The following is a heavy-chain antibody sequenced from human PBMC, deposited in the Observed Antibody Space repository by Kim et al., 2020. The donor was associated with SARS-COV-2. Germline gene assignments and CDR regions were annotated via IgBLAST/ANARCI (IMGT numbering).Heavy chain of an antibody. CDR3: ARGYGGSFPYNWFDP. Sequence: QKLQGRVTMTTDTSTSTAYMELRSLRSDDTAVYYCARGYGGSFPYNWFDPWGQGTLVTVSS. J-gene: IGHJ5*02. V-gene: IGHV1-18*01. D-gene: IGHD2-15*01.